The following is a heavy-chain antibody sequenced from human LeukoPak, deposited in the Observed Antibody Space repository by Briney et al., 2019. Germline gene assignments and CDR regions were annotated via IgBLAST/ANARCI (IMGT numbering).Heavy chain of an antibody. CDR3: GREVSPRTYHYYYYMDV. CDR2: IYSGGTT. CDR1: GFTVSSNY. Sequence: PGGSLRLSCAASGFTVSSNYMSWVRQAPGKGLEWVSVIYSGGTTYYVDSVKGRFTISRDTSKNTLYLQINSLRPEDTAVYYCGREVSPRTYHYYYYMDVWGKGTTVTVSS. J-gene: IGHJ6*03. D-gene: IGHD1-7*01. V-gene: IGHV3-66*02.